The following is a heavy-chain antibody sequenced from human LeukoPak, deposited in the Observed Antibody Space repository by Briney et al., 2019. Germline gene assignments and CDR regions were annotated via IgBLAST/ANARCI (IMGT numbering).Heavy chain of an antibody. V-gene: IGHV4-31*02. CDR1: GGSISSGGYY. Sequence: SETLSLTCTVSGGSISSGGYYWSWIRQHPGKGLEWIGYIYYSGSTYYNPSLKSRTIISVDTSKNQFSLKLNSVTAADTAVYYCARGTVPARWFDPWDQGTLVTVSS. CDR3: ARGTVPARWFDP. J-gene: IGHJ5*02. D-gene: IGHD2-2*01. CDR2: IYYSGST.